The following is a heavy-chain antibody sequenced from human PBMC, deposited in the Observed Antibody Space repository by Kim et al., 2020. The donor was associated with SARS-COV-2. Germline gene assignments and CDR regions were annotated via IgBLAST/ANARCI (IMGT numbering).Heavy chain of an antibody. J-gene: IGHJ4*02. CDR1: GFTFSSYW. CDR3: ASLSTGYVWDKFDY. D-gene: IGHD3-16*01. Sequence: GGSLRLSCVASGFTFSSYWMHWVRQAPGKGLMLVSRVNSDGSSTTYADSVKGRLTISRDNARNTLYLQMNSLRAEDTAVYYCASLSTGYVWDKFDYWGQG. V-gene: IGHV3-74*01. CDR2: VNSDGSST.